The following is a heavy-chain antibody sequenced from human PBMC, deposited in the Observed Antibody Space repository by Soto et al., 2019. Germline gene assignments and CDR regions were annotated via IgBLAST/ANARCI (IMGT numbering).Heavy chain of an antibody. J-gene: IGHJ6*02. V-gene: IGHV1-18*01. Sequence: QVQLVQSGAEVKKPGASVKVSCKASGYTFTSYGISWVRQAPGQGLEWMGWISAYNGNTNFAQKLQGSVTMTTDTSTSTAYMALGSLRSDETAVYYCARDRGAYGMDVWGQGTTVTVSS. CDR2: ISAYNGNT. CDR3: ARDRGAYGMDV. CDR1: GYTFTSYG.